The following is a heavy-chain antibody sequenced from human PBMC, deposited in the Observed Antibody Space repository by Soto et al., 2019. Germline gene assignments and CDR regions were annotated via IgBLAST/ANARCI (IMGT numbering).Heavy chain of an antibody. D-gene: IGHD7-27*01. J-gene: IGHJ4*02. CDR1: GYTFTSYG. Sequence: QVQLVQSGAEVKKPGASVKVSCKASGYTFTSYGISWMRQAPGQGLEWMGWISVHNGNTKYAQKLQGRVTMTTDTTTSTAYMEVRSLRSDDTAVYYCARDLNLGLGDYWGQGTLVTVSS. CDR2: ISVHNGNT. V-gene: IGHV1-18*01. CDR3: ARDLNLGLGDY.